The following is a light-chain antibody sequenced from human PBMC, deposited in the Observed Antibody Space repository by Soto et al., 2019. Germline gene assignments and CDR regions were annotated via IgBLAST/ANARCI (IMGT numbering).Light chain of an antibody. J-gene: IGKJ1*01. CDR1: QGISNY. Sequence: DIKITQSPSSLSASVGDRVTINCRASQGISNYLAWYQQKPGKVPKLLIYAASTLQSGVPSRFSGSGSGTEFTLTISSLQPEDFATYYCQKYNSFWTFGQGTKVDI. CDR3: QKYNSFWT. CDR2: AAS. V-gene: IGKV1-27*01.